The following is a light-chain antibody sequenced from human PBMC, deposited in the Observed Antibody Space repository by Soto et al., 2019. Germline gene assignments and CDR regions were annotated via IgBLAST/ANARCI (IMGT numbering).Light chain of an antibody. Sequence: DIQMTQSPSTLSASVGDRVTITCRASQSISSWLAWYQQKPGKAPKLLIYDASTLKGGVPSRFSGRGSGTEFTLTISSLQPDDFATYYCQQYNSYWTFGQGTEVEIK. J-gene: IGKJ1*01. CDR3: QQYNSYWT. CDR1: QSISSW. CDR2: DAS. V-gene: IGKV1-5*01.